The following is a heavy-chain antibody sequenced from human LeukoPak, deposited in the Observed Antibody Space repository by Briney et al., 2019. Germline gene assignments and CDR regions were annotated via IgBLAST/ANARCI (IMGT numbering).Heavy chain of an antibody. V-gene: IGHV4-59*08. CDR1: GGSMSNHY. J-gene: IGHJ3*02. D-gene: IGHD2-2*01. CDR3: ATNAGPAALDAVDI. CDR2: ILYSGST. Sequence: PSEALSLTCTVSGGSMSNHYWSWIRQPPGKRLEWIGYILYSGSTNYNPSLKSRVAISVDMSKTQFSLKLSSVTAADTAVYYCATNAGPAALDAVDIWGQGTMVTVSS.